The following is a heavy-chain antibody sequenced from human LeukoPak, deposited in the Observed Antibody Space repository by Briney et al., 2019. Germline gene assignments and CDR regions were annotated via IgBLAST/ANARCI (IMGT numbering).Heavy chain of an antibody. CDR2: IIPIFHTP. CDR1: GDNFNNFG. V-gene: IGHV1-69*01. D-gene: IGHD3-10*01. Sequence: SVKVSCKASGDNFNNFGISWVRQAPGQGLEWMGGIIPIFHTPNYAQKFLGRITITADEPTNTAYMELSSLRSDDTAVYCCARVPSMVRRTFYFDYWGQGTLVTVSS. J-gene: IGHJ4*02. CDR3: ARVPSMVRRTFYFDY.